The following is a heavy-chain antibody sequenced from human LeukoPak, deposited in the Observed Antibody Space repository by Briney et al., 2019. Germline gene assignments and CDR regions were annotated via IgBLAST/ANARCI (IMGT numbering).Heavy chain of an antibody. Sequence: SETLPLTCTVSGGSISSSSYYWGWIRQPPGKGLEWIGSIYYSGSTYYNPSLKSRVTISVDTSKNQFSLKLSSVTAAGTAVYYCARDLDYGPTLDWGQGTLVTVSS. J-gene: IGHJ4*02. V-gene: IGHV4-39*07. CDR1: GGSISSSSYY. D-gene: IGHD4-17*01. CDR2: IYYSGST. CDR3: ARDLDYGPTLD.